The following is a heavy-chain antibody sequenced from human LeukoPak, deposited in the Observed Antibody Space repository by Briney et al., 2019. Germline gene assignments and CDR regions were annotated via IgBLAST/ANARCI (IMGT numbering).Heavy chain of an antibody. Sequence: GGSLRLSCAASGFTFSTCAMSWVRQTPGKGLEWVSAISTSGGNTYYGDSVKGRFTIFRDNSQDTLYLQMSSLRVEDTAIYYCARSPTDNSREGVDYWGQGTLVTVSS. CDR3: ARSPTDNSREGVDY. J-gene: IGHJ4*02. CDR2: ISTSGGNT. D-gene: IGHD1-1*01. V-gene: IGHV3-23*01. CDR1: GFTFSTCA.